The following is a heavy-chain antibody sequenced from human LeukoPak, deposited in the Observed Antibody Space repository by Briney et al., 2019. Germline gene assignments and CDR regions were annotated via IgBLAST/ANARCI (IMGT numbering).Heavy chain of an antibody. CDR1: GFTFSSYG. V-gene: IGHV3-33*01. D-gene: IGHD1-14*01. CDR3: ARDSFETDIDY. J-gene: IGHJ4*02. Sequence: GGSLRLSCAASGFTFSSYGMHWVRQAPGKGLEWVAVIWYDGSNKYYADSVKGRFTISRDNSKNTLYLQMNSLRAEDTAVYYCARDSFETDIDYWGQGTLVTVSS. CDR2: IWYDGSNK.